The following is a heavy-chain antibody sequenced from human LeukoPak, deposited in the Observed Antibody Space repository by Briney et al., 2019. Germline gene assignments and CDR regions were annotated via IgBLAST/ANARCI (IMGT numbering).Heavy chain of an antibody. CDR3: ARVRYDFWSGNEIYYYGMDV. Sequence: ASVKVSCKASGYTFTSYGISWVRQAPGQGLEWMGWISAYNGNTNYAQKLQGRVTMTTDTSTSTAYMELRSLRSDDTAVYYCARVRYDFWSGNEIYYYGMDVWGQGTTVTVSS. J-gene: IGHJ6*02. V-gene: IGHV1-18*01. CDR1: GYTFTSYG. D-gene: IGHD3-3*01. CDR2: ISAYNGNT.